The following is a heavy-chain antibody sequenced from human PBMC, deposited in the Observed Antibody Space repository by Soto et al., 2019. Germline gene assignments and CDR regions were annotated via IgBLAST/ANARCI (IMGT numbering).Heavy chain of an antibody. CDR1: GFTFSSYG. V-gene: IGHV3-33*01. D-gene: IGHD3-9*01. CDR2: IWYDGSNK. Sequence: XGSLRLSCAASGFTFSSYGMHWVRQAPGKGLEWVAVIWYDGSNKYYADSVKGRFTISRDNSKNTLYLQMNSLRAEDTAVYYCARSMERYFDWSPSDYWGQGTLVTVSS. CDR3: ARSMERYFDWSPSDY. J-gene: IGHJ4*02.